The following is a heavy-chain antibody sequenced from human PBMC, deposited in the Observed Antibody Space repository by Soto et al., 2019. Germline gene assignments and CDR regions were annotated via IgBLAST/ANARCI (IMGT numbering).Heavy chain of an antibody. D-gene: IGHD4-17*01. V-gene: IGHV4-39*01. CDR1: GGSISSSSYY. Sequence: PSETLSLTCTVSGGSISSSSYYWGWIRQPPGKGLEWIGSIYYSGSTYYNPSLKSRVTISVDTSKNQFSLKLSSVTAADTAVYYCAKGHRSTPLTVTTGPYYYYGMDVWGQGTTVTVSS. J-gene: IGHJ6*02. CDR3: AKGHRSTPLTVTTGPYYYYGMDV. CDR2: IYYSGST.